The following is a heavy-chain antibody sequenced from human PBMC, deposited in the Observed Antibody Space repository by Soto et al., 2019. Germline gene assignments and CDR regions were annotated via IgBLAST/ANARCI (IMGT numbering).Heavy chain of an antibody. J-gene: IGHJ4*02. V-gene: IGHV4-59*08. CDR2: ISDSGST. Sequence: QVQLQESGPGLVKPSETLSLTCTVSGGSISSYYWSWLRQPPGRGLEWIGYISDSGSTNCNPSLKSRVTISVDTSKNQFSLKLSSVTAADTAVYYCARHGSGWPFFDYWGQGTLVTVSS. D-gene: IGHD6-19*01. CDR3: ARHGSGWPFFDY. CDR1: GGSISSYY.